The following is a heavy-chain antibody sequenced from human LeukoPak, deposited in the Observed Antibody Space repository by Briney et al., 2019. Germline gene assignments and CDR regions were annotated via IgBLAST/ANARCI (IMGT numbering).Heavy chain of an antibody. CDR2: INHSGST. J-gene: IGHJ3*02. CDR1: GGSFSGYY. V-gene: IGHV4-34*01. D-gene: IGHD3-22*01. Sequence: SETLSLTCAVYGGSFSGYYWSWIRQPPGKGLEWIGEINHSGSTNYNPSLKSRVTISVDTSKNQFSLKLSSVTAADTAVYYCARPMYYYDSSGYLPRSAFDIWGQGTMVTVSS. CDR3: ARPMYYYDSSGYLPRSAFDI.